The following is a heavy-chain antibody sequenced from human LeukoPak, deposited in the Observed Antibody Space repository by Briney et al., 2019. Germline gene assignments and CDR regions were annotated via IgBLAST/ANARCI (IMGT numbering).Heavy chain of an antibody. CDR3: AIGLVGSGSYIPYGMDV. J-gene: IGHJ6*02. CDR2: FDPEDGET. Sequence: ASVKVSCKVSGYTLTELSMHWVRQAPGKGLEWMGGFDPEDGETIYAQKFQGRVTMTEDTSTDTAYMELGSLRSEDTAVYYCAIGLVGSGSYIPYGMDVWGQGTTVTVSS. CDR1: GYTLTELS. D-gene: IGHD3-10*01. V-gene: IGHV1-24*01.